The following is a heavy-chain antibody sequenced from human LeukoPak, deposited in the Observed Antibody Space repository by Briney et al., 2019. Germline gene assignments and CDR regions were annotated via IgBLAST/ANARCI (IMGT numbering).Heavy chain of an antibody. V-gene: IGHV4-38-2*02. CDR3: ARDSRDYYDSSGYANY. J-gene: IGHJ4*02. Sequence: PSETLSLTCTVSGYSISSGYYWGWIRQPPGKGLEWLGSIYHSGSTYYNPSLKSRVTISVDTSKNQFSLKLSSVTAADTAVYYCARDSRDYYDSSGYANYWGQGTLVTVSS. CDR2: IYHSGST. D-gene: IGHD3-22*01. CDR1: GYSISSGYY.